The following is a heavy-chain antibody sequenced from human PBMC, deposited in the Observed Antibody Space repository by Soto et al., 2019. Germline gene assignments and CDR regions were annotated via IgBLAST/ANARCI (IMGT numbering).Heavy chain of an antibody. V-gene: IGHV4-59*02. CDR2: IYYSGST. Sequence: PSETLSLTCTVSGGSVSSYYWSWIRQPPGKGLEWIGYIYYSGSTNYNPSLKSRVTMSVDTSKNQFSLKLSSVTAADTAVYYCAREYSSSPSIFDYWGQGTLVTVSS. CDR1: GGSVSSYY. D-gene: IGHD6-6*01. CDR3: AREYSSSPSIFDY. J-gene: IGHJ4*02.